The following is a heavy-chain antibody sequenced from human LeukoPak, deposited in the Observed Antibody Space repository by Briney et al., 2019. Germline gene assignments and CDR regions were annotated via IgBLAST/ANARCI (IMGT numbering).Heavy chain of an antibody. CDR3: ASQQQLVLLGWFDP. J-gene: IGHJ5*02. Sequence: SETLSLTCTVSGGSISSYYWGWIRQPPGKGLEWIGNIYHSGSTYYNPSLKSRLTISVDTSKNQFSLKLSSVTAADTAVYYCASQQQLVLLGWFDPWGQGTLVTVSS. V-gene: IGHV4-59*08. CDR1: GGSISSYY. CDR2: IYHSGST. D-gene: IGHD6-13*01.